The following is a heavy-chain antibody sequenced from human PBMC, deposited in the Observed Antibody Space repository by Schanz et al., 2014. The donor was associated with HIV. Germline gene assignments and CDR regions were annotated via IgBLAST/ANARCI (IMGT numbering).Heavy chain of an antibody. CDR2: ISSDGKTQ. D-gene: IGHD6-25*01. J-gene: IGHJ4*01. V-gene: IGHV3-30*18. CDR1: GFSFNDFL. CDR3: TNERGLNRFEY. Sequence: QVQLVDSGGGVVQPGGSLRLSCAASGFSFNDFLMHWVRQPPGKGLEWVALISSDGKTQIYGDSVKGRFTISRDNSNNTLYLQVNSLRAEDTAVYYCTNERGLNRFEYWGHGTLVFVSP.